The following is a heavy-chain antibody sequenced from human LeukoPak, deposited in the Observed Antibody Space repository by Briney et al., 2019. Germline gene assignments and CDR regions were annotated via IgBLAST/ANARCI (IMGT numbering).Heavy chain of an antibody. V-gene: IGHV4-39*07. J-gene: IGHJ4*02. D-gene: IGHD1-26*01. CDR3: ARASIVGATGFFDY. CDR1: GGSISSSSYY. Sequence: SSETLSLTCTVSGGSISSSSYYWGWIRQPPGKGLEWIGSIYYSGSTYYNPSLKSRVTISVDTSKNQFSLKLSSVTAADTAVYYCARASIVGATGFFDYWGQGTLVTVSS. CDR2: IYYSGST.